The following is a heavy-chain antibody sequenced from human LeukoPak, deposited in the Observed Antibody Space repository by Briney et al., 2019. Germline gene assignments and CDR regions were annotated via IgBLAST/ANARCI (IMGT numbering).Heavy chain of an antibody. J-gene: IGHJ4*02. CDR3: AKDASYYDFWSGYSQSSFDY. Sequence: GGSLRLSCAASGFTFSSYEMSWVRQAPGRGLEWVSTISGGGDTTYYADSVKGRFTISRDNSKNTLYLQMNSLRAEDTAVYYCAKDASYYDFWSGYSQSSFDYWGQGTLVTASS. CDR2: ISGGGDTT. CDR1: GFTFSSYE. D-gene: IGHD3-3*01. V-gene: IGHV3-23*01.